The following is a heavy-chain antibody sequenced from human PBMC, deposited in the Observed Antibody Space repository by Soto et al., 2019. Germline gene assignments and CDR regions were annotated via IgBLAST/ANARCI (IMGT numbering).Heavy chain of an antibody. CDR3: AGGGAVAGTLFDY. Sequence: QVQLQESGPGLVKPSETLSLTCTVSGGSISSYYWSWIRQPPGKGLEWIGYIYYSGSTNYNPSLTRRVTISVDTSKNQFSLKLSSVTAADTAVYYCAGGGAVAGTLFDYWGQGTLVTVSS. D-gene: IGHD6-19*01. J-gene: IGHJ4*02. CDR1: GGSISSYY. V-gene: IGHV4-59*01. CDR2: IYYSGST.